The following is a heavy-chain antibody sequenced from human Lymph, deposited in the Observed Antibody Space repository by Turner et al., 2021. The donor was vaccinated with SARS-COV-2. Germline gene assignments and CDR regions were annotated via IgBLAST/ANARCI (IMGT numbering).Heavy chain of an antibody. CDR3: ATVLCTGSSCYYYGMDV. J-gene: IGHJ6*02. V-gene: IGHV1-24*01. D-gene: IGHD2-15*01. Sequence: QVQLVQSGAEGKKPGASVKVCCKVSGYTLTELAMHWVRQAPGKGLEWMGGFDPEDGEIIYAQKFQGRVTMTEDTSTDTAYMELSSLRSEDTAVYYCATVLCTGSSCYYYGMDVWGQGTTVTVSS. CDR1: GYTLTELA. CDR2: FDPEDGEI.